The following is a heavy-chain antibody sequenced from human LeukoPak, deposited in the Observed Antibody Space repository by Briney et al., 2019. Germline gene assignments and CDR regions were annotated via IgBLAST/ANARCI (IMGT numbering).Heavy chain of an antibody. CDR3: ARSLAGDYYYFDY. CDR1: GVTLSSYA. V-gene: IGHV3-23*01. J-gene: IGHJ4*02. CDR2: ISSSGSGGNT. D-gene: IGHD6-19*01. Sequence: PGGSLRLSCAASGVTLSSYAMSWARQAPGKGLEWVSGISSSGSGGNTYYADSVKGRFTISRDSSKNTLFLHMNTLRAEDTAVYYCARSLAGDYYYFDYWGQGTLVTVSS.